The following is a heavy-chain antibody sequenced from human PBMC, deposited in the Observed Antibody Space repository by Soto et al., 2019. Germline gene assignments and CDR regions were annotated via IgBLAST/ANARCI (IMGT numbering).Heavy chain of an antibody. V-gene: IGHV1-2*04. CDR2: INPNSGGT. D-gene: IGHD3-3*01. CDR3: ARGRVFGVVITHDNWFDP. J-gene: IGHJ5*02. Sequence: ASVKVSCKASGYTFTSYYMHWVRQAPGQGLEWMGWINPNSGGTNYAQKFQGWVTMTRDTSISTAYMELSRLRSDDTAVYYCARGRVFGVVITHDNWFDPWGQGTLVTVS. CDR1: GYTFTSYY.